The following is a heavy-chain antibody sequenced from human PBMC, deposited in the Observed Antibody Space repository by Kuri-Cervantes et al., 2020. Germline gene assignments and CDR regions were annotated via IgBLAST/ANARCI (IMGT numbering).Heavy chain of an antibody. CDR1: RYTFTSYY. D-gene: IGHD2-2*01. J-gene: IGHJ4*02. CDR3: ARDDGYCSSTSCYLHFDY. CDR2: INPSSGST. Sequence: ASVKVSCKASRYTFTSYYMHWVRQAPGQGLEWMGIINPSSGSTSYAQKFQGRVTMTRDTSTSTVYMELSSLGSEDTAVYYCARDDGYCSSTSCYLHFDYWGQGTLVTVSS. V-gene: IGHV1-46*01.